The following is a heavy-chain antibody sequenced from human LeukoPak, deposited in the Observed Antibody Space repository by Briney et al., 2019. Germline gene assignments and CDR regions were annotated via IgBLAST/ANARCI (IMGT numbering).Heavy chain of an antibody. V-gene: IGHV3-9*01. CDR2: FSWNSGSI. CDR1: GFTFDDYA. D-gene: IGHD6-13*01. J-gene: IGHJ4*02. CDR3: AKGDLSSSWGPDFDY. Sequence: PGGSLRLSCAASGFTFDDYAMHWVRPAPGKGLEWVSGFSWNSGSIGYADSVKGRFTISRDNAKNSLYLKMNSLRAEDTALYYCAKGDLSSSWGPDFDYWGQGTLVTVSS.